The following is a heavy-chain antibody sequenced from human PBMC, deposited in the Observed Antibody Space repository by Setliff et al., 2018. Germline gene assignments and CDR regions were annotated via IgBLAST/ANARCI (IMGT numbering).Heavy chain of an antibody. CDR3: ATSVSWIQLVLYPQGHPEPFDY. CDR1: GYTFSGYY. V-gene: IGHV1-2*06. D-gene: IGHD5-18*01. J-gene: IGHJ4*02. CDR2: INPNSGGT. Sequence: VASVKVSCKASGYTFSGYYMHWVRQAPGQGLEWMGRINPNSGGTNYAQKFQGRVTMTSDSSISTAYMELSSLRSEDTAVYYCATSVSWIQLVLYPQGHPEPFDYWGQGTLVTVSS.